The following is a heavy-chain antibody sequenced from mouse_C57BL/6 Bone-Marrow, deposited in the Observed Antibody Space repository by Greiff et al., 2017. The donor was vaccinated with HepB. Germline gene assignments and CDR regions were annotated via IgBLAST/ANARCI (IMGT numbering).Heavy chain of an antibody. V-gene: IGHV14-4*01. CDR1: GFNIKDDY. Sequence: EVQLQQSGAELVRPGASVKLSCTASGFNIKDDYMHWVKQRPEQGLEWIGWIDPENGDTEYASKFQGKATITADTSSNTAYLQLSSLTSEATAVYYCPTHYGNYEDYWGQGTTLTVSS. CDR2: IDPENGDT. D-gene: IGHD2-1*01. J-gene: IGHJ2*01. CDR3: PTHYGNYEDY.